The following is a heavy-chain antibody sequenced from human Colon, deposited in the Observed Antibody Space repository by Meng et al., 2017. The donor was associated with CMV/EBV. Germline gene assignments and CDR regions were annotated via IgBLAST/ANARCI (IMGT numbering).Heavy chain of an antibody. Sequence: SETLSLTCTVSGGSISSHYWTWIRQPPGKGLEWIGCIYYSGTTDYNPSLRSRVTVSVDTSKKHFSLKLSSVTDADTAVYYCARFSATGAYYYGIDVWGQGTTVTVSS. CDR3: ARFSATGAYYYGIDV. V-gene: IGHV4-59*11. CDR1: GGSISSHY. D-gene: IGHD1-1*01. CDR2: IYYSGTT. J-gene: IGHJ6*02.